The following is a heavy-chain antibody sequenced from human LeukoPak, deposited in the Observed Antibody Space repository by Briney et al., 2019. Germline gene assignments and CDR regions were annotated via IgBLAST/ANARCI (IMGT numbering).Heavy chain of an antibody. CDR2: IYYSGST. CDR3: ARVLPPSLYNWNSNWFDP. Sequence: PSETLSLTCTVSGGSISSYYWSWIRQPPGKGLEWIGYIYYSGSTNYNPSLKSRVTISVDTSKNQFSLKRSSVTAADTAVYYCARVLPPSLYNWNSNWFDPWGQGTLVTVSS. CDR1: GGSISSYY. V-gene: IGHV4-59*01. J-gene: IGHJ5*02. D-gene: IGHD1-7*01.